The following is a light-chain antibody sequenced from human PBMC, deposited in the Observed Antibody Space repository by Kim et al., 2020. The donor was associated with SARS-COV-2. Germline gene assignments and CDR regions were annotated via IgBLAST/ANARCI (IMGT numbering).Light chain of an antibody. CDR1: KLGDKY. CDR3: QAWDSSTAV. CDR2: QDS. J-gene: IGLJ2*01. V-gene: IGLV3-1*01. Sequence: GSPGQTASITCSGDKLGDKYACWYQQKPGQSPGLVIYQDSKRPSGIPERFSGSNSGNTATLTISGTQAMDEADYYCQAWDSSTAVFGGGTQLTVL.